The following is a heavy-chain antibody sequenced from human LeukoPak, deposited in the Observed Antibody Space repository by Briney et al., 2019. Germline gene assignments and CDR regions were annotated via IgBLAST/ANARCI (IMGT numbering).Heavy chain of an antibody. J-gene: IGHJ5*02. V-gene: IGHV4-34*01. D-gene: IGHD3-3*01. CDR1: GGSFSGYY. Sequence: PSETLSLTCAVYGGSFSGYYWSWIRQPPGKGLEWIGEINHSGSTNYNPSLKGRVTISVDTSKNQSSLRLSSVTAADTAVYYCARGRNYDFWRANWFDPWGQGTLVTVSS. CDR2: INHSGST. CDR3: ARGRNYDFWRANWFDP.